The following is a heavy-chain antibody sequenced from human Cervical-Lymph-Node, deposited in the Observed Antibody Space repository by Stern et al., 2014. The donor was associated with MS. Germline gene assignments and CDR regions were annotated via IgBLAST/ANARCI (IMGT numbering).Heavy chain of an antibody. J-gene: IGHJ4*02. D-gene: IGHD2-8*02. CDR2: VYYSGAT. CDR1: GDSISSYTHY. CDR3: AKHACTGAACPFDL. V-gene: IGHV4-39*01. Sequence: QLQLQESGPGLVKPSETLSLTCAVSGDSISSYTHYWAWIRQPPGKGLEWIGSVYYSGATYYNPSLQSPVTISLDTSKNHFSLGLNSVTAADTAVYYCAKHACTGAACPFDLWGQGTLVTVSS.